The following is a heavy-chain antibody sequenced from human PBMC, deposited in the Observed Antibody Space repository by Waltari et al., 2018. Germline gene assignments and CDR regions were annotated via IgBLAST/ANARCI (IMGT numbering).Heavy chain of an antibody. CDR1: GFTFSSYA. V-gene: IGHV3-23*01. CDR2: ISGRCGST. CDR3: AKAPPTIFGVVIIEYYFDY. J-gene: IGHJ4*02. Sequence: EVQLLESGGGLVQPGGSLRLSCAASGFTFSSYAMSWVRQAPGKGREWVSAISGRCGSTYYADSVKGRFTISRDNSKNTLYLQMNSLRAEDTAVYYCAKAPPTIFGVVIIEYYFDYWGQGTLVTVSS. D-gene: IGHD3-3*01.